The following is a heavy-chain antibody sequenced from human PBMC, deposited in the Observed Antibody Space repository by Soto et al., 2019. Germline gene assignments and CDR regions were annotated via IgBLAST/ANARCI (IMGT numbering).Heavy chain of an antibody. CDR2: ISGSGGST. Sequence: PGGSLRLSCAASGFTFSSYAMSWVRQAPGKGLEWVSAISGSGGSTYYADSVKGRFTISRDNSKNTLYLQMNSLRAEDTAVYYCAKGGRYFDWLPKPQYYFDYWGQGTLVTVSS. D-gene: IGHD3-9*01. J-gene: IGHJ4*02. CDR3: AKGGRYFDWLPKPQYYFDY. CDR1: GFTFSSYA. V-gene: IGHV3-23*01.